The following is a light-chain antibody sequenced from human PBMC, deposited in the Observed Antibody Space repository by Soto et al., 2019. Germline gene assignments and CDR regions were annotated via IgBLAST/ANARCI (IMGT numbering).Light chain of an antibody. V-gene: IGKV1-5*01. CDR2: DAS. J-gene: IGKJ4*01. CDR3: QQANSFPLT. Sequence: DIQMTQSPSTLSASVVDRVTITCLASQSISSWLAWYQQKLGRAPRLLIYDASSLESGVPSRFSGSGSGTDFTLTISSLQPEDFATYYCQQANSFPLTFGGGTKVDIK. CDR1: QSISSW.